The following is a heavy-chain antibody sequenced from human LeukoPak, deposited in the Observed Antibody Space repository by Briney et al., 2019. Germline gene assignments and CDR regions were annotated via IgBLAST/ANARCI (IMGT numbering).Heavy chain of an antibody. V-gene: IGHV1-69*05. Sequence: SVKVSCKASGGTFSSYAISWVRQAPGQGLEWMGGIIPIFGTANYVQKFQGRVTITTDESTSTAYMELSSLRSEDTAVYYCARGKELGYYDSSDPIYFDYWGQGTLVTVSS. D-gene: IGHD3-22*01. CDR2: IIPIFGTA. CDR1: GGTFSSYA. CDR3: ARGKELGYYDSSDPIYFDY. J-gene: IGHJ4*02.